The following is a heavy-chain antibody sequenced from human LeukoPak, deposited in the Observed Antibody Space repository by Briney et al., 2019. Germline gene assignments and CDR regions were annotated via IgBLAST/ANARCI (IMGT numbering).Heavy chain of an antibody. J-gene: IGHJ3*02. V-gene: IGHV4-34*01. CDR2: INHSGST. CDR3: ARPPQYYYDSSGYYYDYDAFDI. CDR1: GGSFSGYY. Sequence: SETLSLTCAVYGGSFSGYYWSWIRQPPGKGLEWIGEINHSGSTNYNPSLKSRVTISVDTSKNQFSLKLSSVTAADTAVYYCARPPQYYYDSSGYYYDYDAFDIWGQGTMVTVSS. D-gene: IGHD3-22*01.